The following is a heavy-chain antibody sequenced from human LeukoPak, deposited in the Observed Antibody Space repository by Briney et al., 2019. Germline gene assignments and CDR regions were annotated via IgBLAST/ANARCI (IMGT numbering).Heavy chain of an antibody. CDR3: VRDQGGATVFDY. Sequence: SETLSLTCAVYGGSFSGYYWSWIRQPPGKGLEWIGEINHSGSTNYNPSLKSRVTISVDTSKNQFSLKLDSVTAADTAVYYCVRDQGGATVFDYWGQGTLVTVSS. V-gene: IGHV4-34*01. J-gene: IGHJ4*02. CDR2: INHSGST. D-gene: IGHD1-26*01. CDR1: GGSFSGYY.